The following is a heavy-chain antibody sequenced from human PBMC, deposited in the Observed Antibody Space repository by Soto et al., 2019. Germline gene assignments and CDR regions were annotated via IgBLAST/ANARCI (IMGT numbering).Heavy chain of an antibody. CDR1: GFTFDDYA. Sequence: GGSLRLSCAASGFTFDDYAMHWVRQAPGKGLEWVSGISWNSGSIGYADSVKGRFTISRDNARNSLYLQMNSLRAEDTALYYCAKDRHHYYYDGMDVWGQGPTVTVSS. CDR2: ISWNSGSI. J-gene: IGHJ6*02. CDR3: AKDRHHYYYDGMDV. V-gene: IGHV3-9*01.